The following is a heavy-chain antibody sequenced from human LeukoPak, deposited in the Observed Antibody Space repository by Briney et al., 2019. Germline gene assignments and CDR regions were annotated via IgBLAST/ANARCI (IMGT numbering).Heavy chain of an antibody. V-gene: IGHV3-21*01. J-gene: IGHJ4*02. CDR3: AREGIGRYFDY. D-gene: IGHD3-10*01. CDR1: GFTFSSYS. CDR2: ISSSSYI. Sequence: GGSLRLSCAASGFTFSSYSMNWVRQAPGKGLEWVSSISSSSYIYYADSVKGRFTISRDNAKNSLYLQMNSLRAEDTAVYYCAREGIGRYFDYWGQGTLVTVSS.